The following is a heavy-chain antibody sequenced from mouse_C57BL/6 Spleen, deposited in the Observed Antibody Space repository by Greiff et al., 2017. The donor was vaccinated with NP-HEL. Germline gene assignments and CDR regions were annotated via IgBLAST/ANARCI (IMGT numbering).Heavy chain of an antibody. CDR1: GYTFTSYW. Sequence: VQLQQPGAELVKPGASVKLSCKASGYTFTSYWMHWVKQRPGRGLEWIGRIDPNSGGTKYNEKVKGKATLTVDKPSTTAYMQLSSLTSEDSAVYYCARNYGNPYYGMDYWGQGTSVTVSS. CDR3: ARNYGNPYYGMDY. V-gene: IGHV1-72*01. CDR2: IDPNSGGT. D-gene: IGHD2-1*01. J-gene: IGHJ4*01.